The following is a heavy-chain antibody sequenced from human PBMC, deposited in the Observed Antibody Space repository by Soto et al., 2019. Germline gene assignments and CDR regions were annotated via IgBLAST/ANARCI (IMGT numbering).Heavy chain of an antibody. D-gene: IGHD6-19*01. CDR2: ITSGSTI. J-gene: IGHJ6*02. CDR3: ARAPYSSGWYDYYYGMDV. Sequence: QVQLVESGGGLVKPGGSLRLSCAASGFTFSDYYMSWIRQAPGKGLEWVSYITSGSTIYYADSVKGRFTISRDNAKNSLYLQMHSLRAEDTAVYYCARAPYSSGWYDYYYGMDVWGQGTTVTVSS. CDR1: GFTFSDYY. V-gene: IGHV3-11*01.